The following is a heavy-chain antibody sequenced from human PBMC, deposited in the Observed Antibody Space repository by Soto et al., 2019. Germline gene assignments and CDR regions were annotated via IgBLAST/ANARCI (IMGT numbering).Heavy chain of an antibody. CDR3: ARRLYGDYDY. CDR2: ISTDNGNT. Sequence: QAQLVQSGAEVKEPGASGKVSCKASGYSFTTSGITWVRQAPGQGLEWMGWISTDNGNTNYAQKLQDRVTLTTDTSTSTAYIELRSLRSDDTAVYYVARRLYGDYDYWGQGTLVTDSS. D-gene: IGHD4-17*01. J-gene: IGHJ4*02. V-gene: IGHV1-18*01. CDR1: GYSFTTSG.